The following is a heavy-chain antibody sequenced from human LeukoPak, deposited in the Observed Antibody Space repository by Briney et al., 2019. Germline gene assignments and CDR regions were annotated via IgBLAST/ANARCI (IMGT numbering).Heavy chain of an antibody. J-gene: IGHJ6*02. CDR1: GFTFSDYY. D-gene: IGHD3-10*01. CDR3: ARDLVLVLPLYGMDV. V-gene: IGHV3-11*04. CDR2: ISSSGSTI. Sequence: GGSLRLSCAASGFTFSDYYMSWIRQAPGKGLEWVSYISSSGSTIYYADSVKGRFTISRDNAKNSLYLQMNSLRAEDTAVYYCARDLVLVLPLYGMDVWGQGTTVTVSS.